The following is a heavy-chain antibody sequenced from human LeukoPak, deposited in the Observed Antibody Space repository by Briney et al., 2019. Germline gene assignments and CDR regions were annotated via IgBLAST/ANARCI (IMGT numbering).Heavy chain of an antibody. CDR3: AKDQANSKQGVVPADYYYGMDV. CDR1: GFTFDDYA. J-gene: IGHJ6*02. V-gene: IGHV3-9*01. Sequence: GGSLRLSCAASGFTFDDYAMHWVRQAPGKGLEWVSGISWNSGSIGYADSVKGRFTISRDNAKNSLYLQMNSLRAEDTALYYCAKDQANSKQGVVPADYYYGMDVWGQGTTVTVSS. CDR2: ISWNSGSI. D-gene: IGHD2-2*01.